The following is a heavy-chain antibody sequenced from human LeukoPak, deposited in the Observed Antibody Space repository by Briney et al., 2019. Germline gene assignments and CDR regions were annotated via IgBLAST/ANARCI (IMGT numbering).Heavy chain of an antibody. CDR2: IYPGDSDT. CDR1: GYSFTSYW. D-gene: IGHD4-17*01. J-gene: IGHJ4*02. CDR3: AGKLGGNDYGDVFDY. Sequence: GESLKISCKGSGYSFTSYWIGWVRQMPGKGLEWMGIIYPGDSDTRYSPSFQGQVTISADKSISTAYLQWSSLKASDTAMYYCAGKLGGNDYGDVFDYWGQGTLVTVSS. V-gene: IGHV5-51*01.